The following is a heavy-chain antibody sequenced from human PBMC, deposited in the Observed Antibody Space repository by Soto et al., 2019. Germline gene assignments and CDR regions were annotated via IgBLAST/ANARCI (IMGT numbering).Heavy chain of an antibody. CDR3: ARDLWVEPELYYYGMDV. D-gene: IGHD1-1*01. CDR1: GDSVSSADYY. V-gene: IGHV4-30-4*01. J-gene: IGHJ6*02. CDR2: IFYSGTT. Sequence: TSETLSLTCTVSGDSVSSADYYWSWIRQTPGKGLEWIGHIFYSGTTYYNPSLKSRLTISVDTSKNHSSLRLTSVTAADTAVYYCARDLWVEPELYYYGMDVWGQGTTVTVS.